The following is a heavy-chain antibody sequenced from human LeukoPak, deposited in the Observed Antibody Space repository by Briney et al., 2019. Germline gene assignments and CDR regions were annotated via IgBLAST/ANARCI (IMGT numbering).Heavy chain of an antibody. CDR1: GFTLSDFY. CDR3: ARRYYDSTGYYLDS. Sequence: GGSLRLSCAASGFTLSDFYMSWIRQAPGRGLEWVSYIISDSSYTKYADSVKGRFTISRDNAKNSPYPQMNSLRAEDTALYYCARRYYDSTGYYLDSWGQGTLVTVSS. V-gene: IGHV3-11*06. D-gene: IGHD3-22*01. CDR2: IISDSSYT. J-gene: IGHJ4*02.